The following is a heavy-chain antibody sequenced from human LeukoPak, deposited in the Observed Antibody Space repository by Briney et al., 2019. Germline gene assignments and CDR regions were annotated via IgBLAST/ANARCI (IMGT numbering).Heavy chain of an antibody. CDR3: ARDRPGARGWFDY. V-gene: IGHV4-4*02. CDR1: GGTISSSNW. D-gene: IGHD6-6*01. CDR2: IYHSGST. Sequence: SETLSLTCAVSGGTISSSNWWSWVRQPPGKGLEWIGEIYHSGSTNYNPSLKSRVTISVDKSKNQFSLKLSSVTAADTAVYYCARDRPGARGWFDYWGQGTLVTVSS. J-gene: IGHJ4*02.